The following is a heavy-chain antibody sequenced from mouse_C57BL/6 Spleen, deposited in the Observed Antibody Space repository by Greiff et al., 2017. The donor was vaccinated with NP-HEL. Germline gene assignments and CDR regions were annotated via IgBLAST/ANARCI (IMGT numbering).Heavy chain of an antibody. D-gene: IGHD4-1*01. CDR1: GYTFTSYW. J-gene: IGHJ2*01. CDR3: ARITGTRGSYDY. Sequence: QVQLQQPGAELVMPGASVKLSCKASGYTFTSYWMHWVKQRPGQGLEWIGEIDPSDSYTNYNQTFKGKSTLTVDKSSSTAYMQLSSLTSEDSAVYYCARITGTRGSYDYWGQGTTLTVSS. V-gene: IGHV1-69*01. CDR2: IDPSDSYT.